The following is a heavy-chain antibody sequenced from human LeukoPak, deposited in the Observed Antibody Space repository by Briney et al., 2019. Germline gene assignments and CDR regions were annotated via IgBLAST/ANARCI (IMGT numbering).Heavy chain of an antibody. CDR1: GYTFTNYY. V-gene: IGHV1-2*02. D-gene: IGHD3-10*01. CDR3: AKDNKLLWFGEPTGYFDS. CDR2: INPLNGGT. J-gene: IGHJ4*02. Sequence: ASVKVSCKASGYTFTNYYLHWVRQAPGQGLEWMGWINPLNGGTSYAQNFQDRVIMTRDTSINTAYMELSRLSSDDAAIYYCAKDNKLLWFGEPTGYFDSWGQGTLVTVSS.